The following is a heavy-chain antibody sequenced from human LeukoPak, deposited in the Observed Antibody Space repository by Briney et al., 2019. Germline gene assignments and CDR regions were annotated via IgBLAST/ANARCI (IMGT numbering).Heavy chain of an antibody. J-gene: IGHJ6*03. CDR1: GFTFSSYS. CDR3: ARAYLLTPTLILDYYMDV. D-gene: IGHD2/OR15-2a*01. CDR2: ISSSSSTI. V-gene: IGHV3-48*01. Sequence: QPGGSLRLSCAASGFTFSSYSMNWVRQAPGKGLEWVSYISSSSSTIYYADSVKGRFTISRDNAKNSLYLQMNSLRAEDTAVYYCARAYLLTPTLILDYYMDVWGKGTTVTVSS.